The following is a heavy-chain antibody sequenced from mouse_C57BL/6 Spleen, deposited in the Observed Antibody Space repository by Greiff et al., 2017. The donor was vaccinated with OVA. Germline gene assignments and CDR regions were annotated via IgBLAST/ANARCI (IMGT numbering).Heavy chain of an antibody. V-gene: IGHV1-80*01. Sequence: VKLVESGAELVKPGASVKISCKASGYAFSSYWMNWVKQRPGKGLEWIGQIYPGDGDTNYNGKFKGKATLTADTSSSTAYMQLSSLTSEDSAVYFCARRDYYGSRVDYWGQGTTLTVAS. CDR3: ARRDYYGSRVDY. J-gene: IGHJ2*01. CDR2: IYPGDGDT. CDR1: GYAFSSYW. D-gene: IGHD1-1*01.